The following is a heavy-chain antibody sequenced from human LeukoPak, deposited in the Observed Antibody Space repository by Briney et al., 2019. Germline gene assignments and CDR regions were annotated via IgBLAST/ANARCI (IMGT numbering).Heavy chain of an antibody. CDR3: ERGDYYDSSGYYTDAFDI. Sequence: GGSLRLSCAASGFTFSMYWMSWVRQAPGKGLEWVANIKQDGSEKFYVDSVKGRFTISRDNAKNSLNLQMNSLRAEDTAVYYCERGDYYDSSGYYTDAFDIWGQGTMVTVSS. V-gene: IGHV3-7*01. D-gene: IGHD3-22*01. CDR2: IKQDGSEK. CDR1: GFTFSMYW. J-gene: IGHJ3*02.